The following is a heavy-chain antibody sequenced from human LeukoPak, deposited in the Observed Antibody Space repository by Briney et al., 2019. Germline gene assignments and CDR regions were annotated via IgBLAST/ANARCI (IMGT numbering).Heavy chain of an antibody. V-gene: IGHV4-59*08. D-gene: IGHD3-3*01. J-gene: IGHJ5*02. CDR1: GGSISSYY. Sequence: SETLSLTCTVSGGSISSYYWSWIRQPPGEGLEWIGYIYYSGSTNYNPSLKSRVSISVDTSKNQFSLKLSSVTAADTAVYYCARLLGTYYDFWSGPQPPYNWFDPWGQGTLVTVSS. CDR2: IYYSGST. CDR3: ARLLGTYYDFWSGPQPPYNWFDP.